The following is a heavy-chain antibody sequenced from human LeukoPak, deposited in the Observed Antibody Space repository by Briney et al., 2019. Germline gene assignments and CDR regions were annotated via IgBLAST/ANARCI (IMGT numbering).Heavy chain of an antibody. CDR2: INPNSGGT. J-gene: IGHJ5*02. Sequence: ASVKVSCKASGGTFSSYAISWVRQAPGQGLEWMGWINPNSGGTNYAQKFQGRVTMTRDTSISTAYMELSRLRSDDTAVYYCARPDSSRIFDPWGQGTLVTVSS. D-gene: IGHD6-13*01. CDR1: GGTFSSYA. CDR3: ARPDSSRIFDP. V-gene: IGHV1-2*02.